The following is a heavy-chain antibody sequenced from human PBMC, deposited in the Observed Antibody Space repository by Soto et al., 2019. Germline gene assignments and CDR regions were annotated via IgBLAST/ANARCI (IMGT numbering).Heavy chain of an antibody. J-gene: IGHJ3*02. D-gene: IGHD3-10*01. CDR1: GFSLSTSGVG. CDR3: AHRSRVLWFGELLSGAFDI. Sequence: QITLKESGPTLVKPTQTLTLTCTFSGFSLSTSGVGVGWIRQPPGKALEWLALIYWDDDKRYSPSLKSRLTNTKDTSKNPVVLKKTKLGPVDTATYYCAHRSRVLWFGELLSGAFDIWGQGTMVTVSS. V-gene: IGHV2-5*02. CDR2: IYWDDDK.